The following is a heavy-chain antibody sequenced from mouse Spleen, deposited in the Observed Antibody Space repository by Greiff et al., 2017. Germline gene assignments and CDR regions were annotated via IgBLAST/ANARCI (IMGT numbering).Heavy chain of an antibody. Sequence: EVQLVESGAGLVKPEGSLKLSCAASGFAFSSDGMAWVRQTPEKRLEWVATISNGGVSTYYPANVKGRFTISRDNAKNTLYLQMSSLKSEDTAMYYCKRRGRTYPYWCFDVWGAGTMVTVSS. CDR2: ISNGGVST. CDR1: GFAFSSDG. D-gene: IGHD5-1*01. CDR3: KRRGRTYPYWCFDV. V-gene: IGHV5-12-1*01. J-gene: IGHJ1*01.